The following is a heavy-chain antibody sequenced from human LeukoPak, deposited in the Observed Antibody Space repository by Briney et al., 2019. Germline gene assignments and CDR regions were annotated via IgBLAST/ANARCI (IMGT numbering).Heavy chain of an antibody. CDR2: ISSSGSTI. D-gene: IGHD5-24*01. J-gene: IGHJ4*02. CDR3: AREEGYNYLRAYYFDY. CDR1: GFTFSDYY. V-gene: IGHV3-11*01. Sequence: PGGSLRLSCAASGFTFSDYYMSWIRQAPGKGLEWVSYISSSGSTIYYADSVKGRFTISRDNAKNSLYLQMNSLRAEDTAVYYRAREEGYNYLRAYYFDYWGQGTLVTVSS.